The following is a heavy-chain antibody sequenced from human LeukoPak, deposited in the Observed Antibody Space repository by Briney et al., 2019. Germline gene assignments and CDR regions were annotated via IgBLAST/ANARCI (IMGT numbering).Heavy chain of an antibody. J-gene: IGHJ6*03. V-gene: IGHV3-7*01. D-gene: IGHD3-10*01. CDR2: IKQDGSEK. Sequence: GGSLRLSCAASGFTFSSYWMSWVRQAPGKGLEWVANIKQDGSEKYYVDSVKGRFTISRDNAKNSLYLQMNSLRAEDTAVYYCARAKYYYGSGSYRTRYYYYYYMDVWGKGTTVTVSS. CDR3: ARAKYYYGSGSYRTRYYYYYYMDV. CDR1: GFTFSSYW.